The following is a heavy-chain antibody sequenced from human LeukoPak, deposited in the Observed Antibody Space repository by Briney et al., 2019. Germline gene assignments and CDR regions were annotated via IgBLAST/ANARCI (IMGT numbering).Heavy chain of an antibody. V-gene: IGHV4-34*01. J-gene: IGHJ6*04. Sequence: SETLSLTCAVYGGSFSGSYWSWIRQPPGKGLEWIGEINHSGSTNYNPSLKSRVTISVDTSKNQFSLKLSSVTAADTAVYYCARAGSWYVRYGMDVWGKGTTVTVSS. D-gene: IGHD6-13*01. CDR3: ARAGSWYVRYGMDV. CDR1: GGSFSGSY. CDR2: INHSGST.